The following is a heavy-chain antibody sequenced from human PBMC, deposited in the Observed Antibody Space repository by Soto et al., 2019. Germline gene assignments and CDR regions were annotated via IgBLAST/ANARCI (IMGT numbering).Heavy chain of an antibody. V-gene: IGHV3-23*01. CDR3: AKSPKVISNSFDY. CDR1: GFTFSSYA. CDR2: ISGSGGTT. Sequence: PGGSLRLSCAVSGFTFSSYALNWVRQAPGRGLEWVSAISGSGGTTYYADSVKGRFTISRDNSKNTLFLQMNSLRAEDAAIYYCAKSPKVISNSFDYWGQGSLVTVSS. J-gene: IGHJ4*02. D-gene: IGHD3-22*01.